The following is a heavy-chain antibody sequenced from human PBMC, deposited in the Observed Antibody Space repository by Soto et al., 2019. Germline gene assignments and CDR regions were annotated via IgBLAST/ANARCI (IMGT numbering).Heavy chain of an antibody. V-gene: IGHV4-39*01. CDR2: IYYSGST. CDR1: GGSISSSSYY. J-gene: IGHJ5*02. Sequence: SETLSLTCTVSGGSISSSSYYWGWIRQPPGKGLEWIGSIYYSGSTYYNPSLKSRVTISVDTSKSQFSLKLSPVTAADTAVYYCATKYGSGSYPSSYNWFDPWGQGTLVTVSS. CDR3: ATKYGSGSYPSSYNWFDP. D-gene: IGHD3-10*01.